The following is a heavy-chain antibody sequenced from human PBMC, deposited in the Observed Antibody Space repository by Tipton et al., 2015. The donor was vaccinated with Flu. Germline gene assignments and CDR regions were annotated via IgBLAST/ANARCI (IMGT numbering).Heavy chain of an antibody. Sequence: TLSLTCTVSGGSISSSSYYWAWVRQPPGKGLEWIGRIYTSGSTNYNPSLKSRVTMSVDTSKNQFSLKLSSVTAADTAVYYCARGPWIQLGPNWFDPWGQGTPGHRLL. CDR1: GGSISSSSYY. CDR3: ARGPWIQLGPNWFDP. CDR2: IYTSGST. J-gene: IGHJ5*02. D-gene: IGHD5-18*01. V-gene: IGHV4-39*07.